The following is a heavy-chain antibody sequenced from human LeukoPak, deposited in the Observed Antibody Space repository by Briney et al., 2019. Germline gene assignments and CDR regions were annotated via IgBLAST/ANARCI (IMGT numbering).Heavy chain of an antibody. Sequence: GASVKVSCKASGYTFTSYGITWVRLAPGQGLEWMGWNSAYNGNTNYAQMIQGRVIMTTDTSTNTAYMELRSLRADDTAMYYCARDPSYDSSGYPNWFDPWGQGTLVTVSS. CDR3: ARDPSYDSSGYPNWFDP. J-gene: IGHJ5*02. CDR2: NSAYNGNT. D-gene: IGHD3-22*01. CDR1: GYTFTSYG. V-gene: IGHV1-18*01.